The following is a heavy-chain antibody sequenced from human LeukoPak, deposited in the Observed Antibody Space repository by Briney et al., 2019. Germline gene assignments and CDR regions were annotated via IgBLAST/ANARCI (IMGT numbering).Heavy chain of an antibody. Sequence: SETLSLTCTVSGGSISSYYWSWIRQPAGKGLEWIGRIYTSGGTNYNPSLKSRVTMSVDTSKNQFSLKLSSVTAADTAVYYCARVRSSGWYSWDFGYWGQGTLVTVSS. CDR2: IYTSGGT. CDR3: ARVRSSGWYSWDFGY. J-gene: IGHJ4*02. CDR1: GGSISSYY. D-gene: IGHD6-19*01. V-gene: IGHV4-4*07.